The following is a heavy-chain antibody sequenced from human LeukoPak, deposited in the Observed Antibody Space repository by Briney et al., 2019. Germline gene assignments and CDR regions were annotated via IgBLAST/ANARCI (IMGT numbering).Heavy chain of an antibody. CDR3: AKEDYYCSSTSCYTNGAYYMDV. J-gene: IGHJ6*03. Sequence: GGSLRLSCAASGFTFSGYAMSWVRQAPGKGLEWVSAISGSGGSTYYADSVKGRFTISRDNSKNTLYLQMNSLRAEDTAVYYCAKEDYYCSSTSCYTNGAYYMDVWGKGTTVTVSS. CDR2: ISGSGGST. D-gene: IGHD2-2*02. CDR1: GFTFSGYA. V-gene: IGHV3-23*01.